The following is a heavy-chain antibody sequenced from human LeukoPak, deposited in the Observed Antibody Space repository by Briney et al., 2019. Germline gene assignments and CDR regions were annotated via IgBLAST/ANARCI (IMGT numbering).Heavy chain of an antibody. CDR3: ARIEYSSSGSFDY. Sequence: SETLSLTCTDPGGSISSYYWSWIRQPPGKRLEWIGYIYYSGSTNYNPSLKSRVTISVDTSKNQFSLKLSSVTAADTAVYYCARIEYSSSGSFDYWGQGTLVTVSS. D-gene: IGHD6-6*01. CDR1: GGSISSYY. CDR2: IYYSGST. J-gene: IGHJ4*02. V-gene: IGHV4-59*01.